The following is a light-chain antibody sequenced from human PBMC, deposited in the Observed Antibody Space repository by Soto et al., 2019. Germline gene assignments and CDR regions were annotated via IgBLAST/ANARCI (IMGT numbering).Light chain of an antibody. Sequence: EIVLTQSPGTLSLSPGERATLSCRASQSVSSSYLAWYQQKPGQAPRLLIYGASSRATGIPDRFSGSGSGTDFPLTISRLEPEDFAVYYWQQYGSSPFTFGTGTKVDI. CDR3: QQYGSSPFT. CDR1: QSVSSSY. CDR2: GAS. V-gene: IGKV3-20*01. J-gene: IGKJ3*01.